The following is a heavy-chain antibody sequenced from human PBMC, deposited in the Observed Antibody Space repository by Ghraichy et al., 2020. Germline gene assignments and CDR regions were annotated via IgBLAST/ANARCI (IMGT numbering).Heavy chain of an antibody. CDR2: IYFSGST. D-gene: IGHD5-18*01. Sequence: SETLSLTCTVSGGSISSYYWSWNRQPPGKGLEWIGYIYFSGSTNYNPSLKSRVTISVDTSKNQFSLKLSSVTAADTAVYYCAREGNSYDYWGQGTLVTVSS. CDR3: AREGNSYDY. J-gene: IGHJ4*02. V-gene: IGHV4-59*01. CDR1: GGSISSYY.